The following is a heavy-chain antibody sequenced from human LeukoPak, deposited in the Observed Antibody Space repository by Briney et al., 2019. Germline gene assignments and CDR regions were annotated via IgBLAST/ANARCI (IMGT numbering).Heavy chain of an antibody. V-gene: IGHV1-46*01. CDR3: AREGSSSWYVSIHGWFDP. J-gene: IGHJ5*02. Sequence: GASVKVSCKASGYTFTGYYMHWVRQAPGQGLEWMGIINPSGGSTSYAQKFQGRVTMTRDTSTSTVYMEMSSLRSEDTAVYYCAREGSSSWYVSIHGWFDPWGQGTLVTVSS. CDR2: INPSGGST. D-gene: IGHD6-13*01. CDR1: GYTFTGYY.